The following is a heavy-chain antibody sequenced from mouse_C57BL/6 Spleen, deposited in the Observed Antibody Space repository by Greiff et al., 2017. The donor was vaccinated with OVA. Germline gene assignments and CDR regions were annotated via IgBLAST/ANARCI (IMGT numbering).Heavy chain of an antibody. CDR1: GYTFTDYN. J-gene: IGHJ4*01. V-gene: IGHV1-18*01. D-gene: IGHD2-4*01. CDR2: INPNNGGT. Sequence: EVQLVESGPELVKPGASVKIPCKASGYTFTDYNMDWVKQSHGKSLEWIGDINPNNGGTIYNQKFKGKATLTVDTSSSTAYMELRSLTSEDTAVYYCARYDYGGYYAMDYWGQGTSVTVSS. CDR3: ARYDYGGYYAMDY.